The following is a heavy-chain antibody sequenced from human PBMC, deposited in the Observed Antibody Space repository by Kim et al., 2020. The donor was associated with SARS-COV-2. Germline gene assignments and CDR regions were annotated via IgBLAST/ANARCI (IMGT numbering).Heavy chain of an antibody. J-gene: IGHJ3*02. D-gene: IGHD1-26*01. CDR3: ARDLETWDDAFDI. Sequence: YNPSLKSRVTMSVDTSKNQFSLKLSSVTAADTAVYYCARDLETWDDAFDIWGQGTMVTVSS. V-gene: IGHV4-4*07.